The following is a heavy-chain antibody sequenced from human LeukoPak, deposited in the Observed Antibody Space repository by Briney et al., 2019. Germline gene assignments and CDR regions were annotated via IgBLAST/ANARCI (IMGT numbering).Heavy chain of an antibody. J-gene: IGHJ4*02. D-gene: IGHD7-27*01. CDR3: ARDPNWGSGY. CDR2: ISGSGGST. Sequence: GGSLRLSCAASGFTFSTYNMNWVRQAPGKGLEWVSAISGSGGSTYYADSVKGRLTISRDNSKNTLYLQMNSLRAEDTAVYYCARDPNWGSGYWGQGTLVTVSS. V-gene: IGHV3-23*01. CDR1: GFTFSTYN.